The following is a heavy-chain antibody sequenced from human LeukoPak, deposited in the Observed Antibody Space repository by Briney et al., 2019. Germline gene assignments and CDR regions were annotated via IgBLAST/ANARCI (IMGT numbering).Heavy chain of an antibody. CDR1: GFTFSSYS. CDR2: VSSSSSYI. Sequence: GGSLRLSCAASGFTFSSYSMNWVRQAPGKGLEWVSSVSSSSSYIYYADSVKGRFTISRDNAKNSLYLQMNSLRAEDAAVYYCARVDYHYYMDVWGKGTTVTVSS. CDR3: ARVDYHYYMDV. V-gene: IGHV3-21*01. J-gene: IGHJ6*03.